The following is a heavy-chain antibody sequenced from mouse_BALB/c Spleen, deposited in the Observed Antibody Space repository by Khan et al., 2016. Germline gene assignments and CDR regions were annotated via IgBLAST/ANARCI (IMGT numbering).Heavy chain of an antibody. CDR1: GYTFTDYS. Sequence: QIQLVQSGSELKKPGETVKISCKASGYTFTDYSMHWVKQAPGKGLKWMGWINTETGEPTYADDFKGRFAFSLETSASTAYLQINNLKNEDTATYFCARKRGNYRYDYWGQGTTLTVSS. CDR2: INTETGEP. J-gene: IGHJ2*01. D-gene: IGHD2-14*01. V-gene: IGHV9-2-1*01. CDR3: ARKRGNYRYDY.